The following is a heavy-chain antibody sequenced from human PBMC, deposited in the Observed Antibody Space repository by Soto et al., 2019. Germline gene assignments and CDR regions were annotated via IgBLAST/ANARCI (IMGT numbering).Heavy chain of an antibody. J-gene: IGHJ4*02. V-gene: IGHV1-46*01. CDR3: ARRIKVNWNPDH. CDR1: GYVFTRYY. D-gene: IGHD1-20*01. Sequence: ASVKVSCTASGYVFTRYYMHWLRQAAGKGPEWMGIINPSSGGISYAQRLQGRVTMPRDTSASTVYVELSGRRSKNTAVYYCARRIKVNWNPDHWGQGTLVTVTS. CDR2: INPSSGGI.